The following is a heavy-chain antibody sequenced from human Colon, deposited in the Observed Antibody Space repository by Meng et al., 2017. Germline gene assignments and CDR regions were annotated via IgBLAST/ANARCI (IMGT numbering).Heavy chain of an antibody. CDR1: GGSISSGDYY. Sequence: VQLQESGPGLVQPLQTLSLTCTVSGGSISSGDYYWSWIRQPPGKGLEWIGYIYYSGSTYSNASLKSRVTISIDRSKNQFSLKLSSVTAADTAVYYCARDRKHYGERGWFDPWGQGTLVTVSS. V-gene: IGHV4-30-4*01. J-gene: IGHJ5*02. CDR3: ARDRKHYGERGWFDP. D-gene: IGHD4-17*01. CDR2: IYYSGST.